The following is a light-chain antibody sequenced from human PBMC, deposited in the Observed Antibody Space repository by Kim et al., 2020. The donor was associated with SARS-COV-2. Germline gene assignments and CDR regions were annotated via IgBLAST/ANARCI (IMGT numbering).Light chain of an antibody. CDR3: QAWDSSTSVV. J-gene: IGLJ2*01. V-gene: IGLV3-1*01. CDR1: KLGDRY. CDR2: QDT. Sequence: VSPGQTASITCSGEKLGDRYACWYQQKPGQSPVLVIYQDTRRPSGIPERFSGSNSGNTATLTLSGTQAMDEADYFCQAWDSSTSVVFGGGTQLTVL.